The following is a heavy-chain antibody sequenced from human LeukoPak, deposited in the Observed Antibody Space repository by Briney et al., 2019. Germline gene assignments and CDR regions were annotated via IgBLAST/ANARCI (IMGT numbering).Heavy chain of an antibody. J-gene: IGHJ4*02. V-gene: IGHV1-69*04. D-gene: IGHD6-19*01. CDR3: ASSNVMGIAVAPPTGC. CDR2: IIPILGIA. CDR1: GGTFSSYA. Sequence: GASVKVSCKASGGTFSSYAISWVRQAPGQGLEWMGRIIPILGIANYAQKFQGRVTITADKSTSTAYMELSSLRSEDTAVYYCASSNVMGIAVAPPTGCWGQETLVTVSS.